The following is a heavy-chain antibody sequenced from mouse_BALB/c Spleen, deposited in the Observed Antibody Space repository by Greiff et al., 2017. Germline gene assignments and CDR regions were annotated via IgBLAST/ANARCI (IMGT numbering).Heavy chain of an antibody. D-gene: IGHD2-14*01. Sequence: EVQRVESGGGLVQPGGSLKLSCAASGFTFSSYGMSWVRQTPDKRLELVATINSNGGSTYYPDSVKGRFTISRDNAKNTLYLQMSSLKSEDTAMYYCARAYYRYDVGYYYAMDYWGQGTSVTVSS. J-gene: IGHJ4*01. CDR3: ARAYYRYDVGYYYAMDY. CDR1: GFTFSSYG. CDR2: INSNGGST. V-gene: IGHV5-6-3*01.